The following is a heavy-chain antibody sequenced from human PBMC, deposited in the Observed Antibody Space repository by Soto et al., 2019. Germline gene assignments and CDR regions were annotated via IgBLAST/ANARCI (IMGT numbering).Heavy chain of an antibody. Sequence: QVQLVESGGGVVQPGRSLRLSCAASGFTFSSYAMHWVRQAPGKRLEWVAVISDDGSNKYYADSVKGRFTISRDNSKNTLYLKMNSLGDEDMAVQYCARDGPYYGSSGYHYWVGYVDLWGRGTLVTVSS. CDR1: GFTFSSYA. D-gene: IGHD3-22*01. V-gene: IGHV3-30-3*01. CDR2: ISDDGSNK. CDR3: ARDGPYYGSSGYHYWVGYVDL. J-gene: IGHJ2*01.